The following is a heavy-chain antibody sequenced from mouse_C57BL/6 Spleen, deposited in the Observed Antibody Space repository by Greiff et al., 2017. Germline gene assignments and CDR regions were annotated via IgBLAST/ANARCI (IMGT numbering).Heavy chain of an antibody. J-gene: IGHJ1*03. CDR3: AKNGIYYGSSHWYFDV. V-gene: IGHV2-5*01. CDR2: IWRGGST. Sequence: VMLVESGPGLVQPSPSLSITCTVSGFSLTSYGVHWVRQSPGKGLEWLGVIWRGGSTDYNAAFMSRLSITKDNSKSQVFFKMNSLQADDTAIYYCAKNGIYYGSSHWYFDVWGTGTTVTVSS. D-gene: IGHD1-1*01. CDR1: GFSLTSYG.